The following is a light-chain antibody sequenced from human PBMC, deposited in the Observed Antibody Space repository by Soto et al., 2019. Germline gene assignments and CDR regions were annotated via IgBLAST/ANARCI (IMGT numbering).Light chain of an antibody. Sequence: QPVLTQPPSVSAAPGQMLTISCSGSSSNIENNYVSWYRQLPGTAPKLLIYDNTKRPSGIPDRFSGSKSGTSATLSITGLQTGDEADYYCGAWDSSLSAVIFGGGTKVTVL. CDR2: DNT. CDR1: SSNIENNY. V-gene: IGLV1-51*01. CDR3: GAWDSSLSAVI. J-gene: IGLJ2*01.